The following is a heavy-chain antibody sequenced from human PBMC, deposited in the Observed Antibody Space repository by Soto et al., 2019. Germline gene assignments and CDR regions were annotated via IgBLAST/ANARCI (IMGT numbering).Heavy chain of an antibody. CDR3: TTGIYYDILTGYHNVAY. CDR2: IKSKTDGGTA. CDR1: GFNLSHPW. D-gene: IGHD3-9*01. V-gene: IGHV3-15*01. J-gene: IGHJ4*02. Sequence: LRLSCVASGFNLSHPWMTWVRQAAGNVLEWVGRIKSKTDGGTADYAAPVKGRATISRDDSKNTVYLQMNSLKTEDTAVYYCTTGIYYDILTGYHNVAYWGQGALVTVSS.